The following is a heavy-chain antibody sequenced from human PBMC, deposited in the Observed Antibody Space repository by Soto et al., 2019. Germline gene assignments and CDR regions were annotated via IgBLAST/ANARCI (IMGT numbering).Heavy chain of an antibody. V-gene: IGHV1-18*01. CDR1: GYTFTTFG. CDR3: ARDASSGYRVWWDP. D-gene: IGHD6-25*01. J-gene: IGHJ5*02. Sequence: QVQLVQSGAEVMKPGASVKVSCKASGYTFTTFGISWVRQAPGQGLEWMGWINTYNGNTDYAQKFQGRVTMTTETSTRTAHMELRSLRSDDTAVYYCARDASSGYRVWWDPWGQGTLVTVSS. CDR2: INTYNGNT.